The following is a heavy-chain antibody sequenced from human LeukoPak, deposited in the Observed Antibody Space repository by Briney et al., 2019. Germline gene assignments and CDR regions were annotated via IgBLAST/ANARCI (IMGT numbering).Heavy chain of an antibody. Sequence: PSETLSLTCTVSGYSISSGYYRGWIRQPPGKGLEWIGSIYHSGSTYYNPSLKSRVTISVDTSKNQFSLKLSSVTAADTAVYYCAGPSYYCSSTSCYNYYYYYMDVWGKGTTVTVSS. V-gene: IGHV4-38-2*02. D-gene: IGHD2-2*02. CDR3: AGPSYYCSSTSCYNYYYYYMDV. J-gene: IGHJ6*03. CDR1: GYSISSGYY. CDR2: IYHSGST.